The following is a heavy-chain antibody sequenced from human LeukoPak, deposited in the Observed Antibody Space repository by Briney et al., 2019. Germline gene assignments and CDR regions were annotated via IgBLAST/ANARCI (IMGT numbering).Heavy chain of an antibody. D-gene: IGHD6-19*01. J-gene: IGHJ4*02. Sequence: GGSLRLSCAASGFTFSDYYMSWIRQAPGKGLEWVSYISSSGSTIYYADSVKGRFTISRDNAKNSLYLQMNSLRVEDTALYYCARDRAIAVDVGVDYWGQGTLVTVSS. V-gene: IGHV3-11*01. CDR2: ISSSGSTI. CDR3: ARDRAIAVDVGVDY. CDR1: GFTFSDYY.